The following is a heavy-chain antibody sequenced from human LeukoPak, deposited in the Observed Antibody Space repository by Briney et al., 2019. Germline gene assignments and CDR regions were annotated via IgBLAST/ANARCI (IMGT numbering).Heavy chain of an antibody. V-gene: IGHV3-23*01. J-gene: IGHJ6*03. Sequence: GGSLRLSCAASGFTFSSYAMSWVRQAPGKGLEWVSAISGSGGSTYYADSVKGRFTISRDNSKNTLYLQMNSLRAEDTAVYYCARDDSRGDYYYYMDVWGKGTTVTVSS. CDR1: GFTFSSYA. CDR2: ISGSGGST. CDR3: ARDDSRGDYYYYMDV. D-gene: IGHD2-21*01.